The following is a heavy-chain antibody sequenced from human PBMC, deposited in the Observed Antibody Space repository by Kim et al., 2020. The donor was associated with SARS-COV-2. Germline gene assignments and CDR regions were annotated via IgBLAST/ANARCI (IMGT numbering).Heavy chain of an antibody. D-gene: IGHD4-17*01. CDR3: ALFTYGNYGLNY. Sequence: SQTLSLTCAISGDSVSSNSGAWNWIRQSPSRGLEWLGRTYYRSKWNNDYAVSVKSRITINPDTSKNQFSLQLNSVTPEDTAVYYCALFTYGNYGLNYWGQGTLVTVSS. CDR2: TYYRSKWNN. V-gene: IGHV6-1*01. J-gene: IGHJ4*02. CDR1: GDSVSSNSGA.